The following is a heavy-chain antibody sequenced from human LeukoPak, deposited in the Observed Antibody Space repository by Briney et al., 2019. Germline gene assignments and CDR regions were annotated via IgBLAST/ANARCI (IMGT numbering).Heavy chain of an antibody. Sequence: GGSLRLSGTASGFTFSSYAMSWFRQAPGKGLEWVSAISGSDGSTYYADSVKGRFTISRDNSKNTLFLQMRRLKTEDTAVYSSVRGIPSGPIFDYWGQGTLVTVSS. CDR1: GFTFSSYA. CDR2: ISGSDGST. J-gene: IGHJ4*02. V-gene: IGHV3-23*01. D-gene: IGHD6-25*01. CDR3: VRGIPSGPIFDY.